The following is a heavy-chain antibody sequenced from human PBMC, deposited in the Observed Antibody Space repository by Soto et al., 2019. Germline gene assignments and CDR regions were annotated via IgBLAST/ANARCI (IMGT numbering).Heavy chain of an antibody. J-gene: IGHJ4*02. CDR2: INAGNANT. CDR1: GFTFTNYA. D-gene: IGHD6-19*01. CDR3: ARGGQDGWWGFLHY. Sequence: GASVKVSCKASGFTFTNYAIHWVRQAPGQAPEWMGWINAGNANTKYSQKFQARVTITRDTSASTAYMELSGLGSEDTAIYFCARGGQDGWWGFLHYWGPGALVTVSS. V-gene: IGHV1-3*01.